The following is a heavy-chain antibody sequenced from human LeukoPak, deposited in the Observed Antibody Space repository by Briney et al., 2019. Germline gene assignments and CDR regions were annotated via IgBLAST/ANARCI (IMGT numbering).Heavy chain of an antibody. CDR1: GSTFSSYG. CDR2: IRSDGSNK. V-gene: IGHV3-30*02. D-gene: IGHD3-10*01. CDR3: EKVCSMVRGVIHGDY. J-gene: IGHJ4*02. Sequence: GGSLTLSCAVSGSTFSSYGMHWVRQAPGKGLEWVAFIRSDGSNKYYAVCVRGRFTISRANSKNSLYLQMKSLRGKDTAVYDCEKVCSMVRGVIHGDYWGQGTLVTVSS.